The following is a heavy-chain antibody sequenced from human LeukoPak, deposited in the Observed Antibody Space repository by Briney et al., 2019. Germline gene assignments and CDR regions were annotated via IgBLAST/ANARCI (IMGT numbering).Heavy chain of an antibody. J-gene: IGHJ3*02. CDR1: GGSISSSSYY. CDR3: ARSQGSWSDASDI. CDR2: IYYSGST. Sequence: PSETLSLTCTVSGGSISSSSYYWGWIRQPPGKGLEWIGNIYYSGSTYYTPSLKSRVTISLDTSKNQFSLKLSSVTAADTAVYYCARSQGSWSDASDIWGQGTMVTVSS. D-gene: IGHD6-13*01. V-gene: IGHV4-39*07.